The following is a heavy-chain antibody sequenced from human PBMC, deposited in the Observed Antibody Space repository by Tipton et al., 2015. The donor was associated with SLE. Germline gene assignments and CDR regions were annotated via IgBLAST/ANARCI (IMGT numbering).Heavy chain of an antibody. V-gene: IGHV4-59*08. J-gene: IGHJ6*02. Sequence: TLSLTCTVSGDSISGHYRSWIRQPPGKGLEWIGYIYDSGSTSYNPSLKSRVTISEDTSKQQFSLKLSSLTAADTAVYYCARVKHCGGDCYPTPNYYSFYHMDVWGQGTTVTVSS. CDR2: IYDSGST. CDR1: GDSISGHY. D-gene: IGHD2-21*01. CDR3: ARVKHCGGDCYPTPNYYSFYHMDV.